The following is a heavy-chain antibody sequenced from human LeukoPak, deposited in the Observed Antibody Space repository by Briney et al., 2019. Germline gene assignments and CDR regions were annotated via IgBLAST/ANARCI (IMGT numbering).Heavy chain of an antibody. CDR3: ARDTTPRFYMDV. CDR2: ISSSSSDI. D-gene: IGHD1-26*01. CDR1: GFTFSSYS. J-gene: IGHJ6*03. V-gene: IGHV3-21*01. Sequence: GGSLRLSCAASGFTFSSYSMNWVRQAPGKGLEWVSSISSSSSDIYYADSGKGGFTSSRGNAKNSLYLQMNRLRAEDTAVYYCARDTTPRFYMDVWGKGTTVTVSS.